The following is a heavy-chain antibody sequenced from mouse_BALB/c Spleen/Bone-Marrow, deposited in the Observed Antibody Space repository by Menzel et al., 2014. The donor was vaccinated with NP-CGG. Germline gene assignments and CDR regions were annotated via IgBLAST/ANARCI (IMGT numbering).Heavy chain of an antibody. V-gene: IGHV2-9*02. CDR1: GFSLTSYG. CDR3: ARVIRYESYFDY. D-gene: IGHD2-14*01. Sequence: QVHVKQSGPGLVAPSQSLSITCTVSGFSLTSYGVHGVRQPPGKGLEWLGVIWAGGSTNYNSALMSRLSISKDNSKSQVFLKMNSLQTDDTAMYYCARVIRYESYFDYWGQGTTLTVSS. J-gene: IGHJ2*01. CDR2: IWAGGST.